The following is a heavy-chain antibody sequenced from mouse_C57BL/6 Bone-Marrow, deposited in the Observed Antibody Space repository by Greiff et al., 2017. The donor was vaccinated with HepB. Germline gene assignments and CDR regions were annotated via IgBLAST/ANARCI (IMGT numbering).Heavy chain of an antibody. V-gene: IGHV1-80*01. Sequence: QVQLQQSGAELVKPGASVKISCKASGYAFSSYWMNWVKQRPGKGLEWIGQIDPGDGDTNYNEKFKGKATLTADKSSSTAYMQLSSLTSEDSAVYICARDDDGSSSFDYWGQGTTLTVSS. CDR1: GYAFSSYW. CDR3: ARDDDGSSSFDY. D-gene: IGHD1-1*01. J-gene: IGHJ2*01. CDR2: IDPGDGDT.